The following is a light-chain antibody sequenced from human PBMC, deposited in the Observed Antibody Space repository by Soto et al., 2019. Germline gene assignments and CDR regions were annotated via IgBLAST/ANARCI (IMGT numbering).Light chain of an antibody. CDR2: AAS. J-gene: IGKJ3*01. V-gene: IGKV1-39*01. CDR3: QQSYSTPPFT. Sequence: DIQMTQSPSSLSASVGDRVTITCRASQSLSSSLNWYQQKPGKAPQLLIYAASSLQSGVPSRFRGSGSGTDFTLTISSLQPEAFATYYGQQSYSTPPFTGGPGTKVYI. CDR1: QSLSSS.